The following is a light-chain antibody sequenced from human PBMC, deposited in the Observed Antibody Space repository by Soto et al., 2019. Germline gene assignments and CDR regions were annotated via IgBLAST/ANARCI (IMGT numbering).Light chain of an antibody. V-gene: IGKV1-5*03. CDR1: HSIDDW. J-gene: IGKJ4*01. CDR3: QQHSDYPLT. Sequence: DIQMTQSPSTLSASVGDRVTITCRASHSIDDWLAWYQQKPGKAPKLLIYKASTLESGVPARFSGRTSGREFTLTISSLQPDDFATYYCQQHSDYPLTFGGGTKVDI. CDR2: KAS.